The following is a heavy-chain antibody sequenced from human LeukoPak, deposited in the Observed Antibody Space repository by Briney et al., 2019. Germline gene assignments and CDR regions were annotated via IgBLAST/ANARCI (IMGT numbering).Heavy chain of an antibody. D-gene: IGHD6-19*01. CDR1: GFPLSTSGVG. Sequence: SGPTLVNPTQTLTLTCTFSGFPLSTSGVGVGWIRQSPGKALEWLAVIYWDDDKRYSPSLKTRLTITKDTSKNQVVLTMTNMDPVDTATYYCAHTPWLDYFDYWGQGTLVTVSS. V-gene: IGHV2-5*02. CDR3: AHTPWLDYFDY. J-gene: IGHJ4*02. CDR2: IYWDDDK.